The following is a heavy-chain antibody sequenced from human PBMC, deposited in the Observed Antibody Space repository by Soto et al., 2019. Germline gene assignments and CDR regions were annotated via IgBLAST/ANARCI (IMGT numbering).Heavy chain of an antibody. CDR1: GGTFSSYA. Sequence: SVKVSCKASGGTFSSYAISWVRQAPGQGLEWMGGIVPIFGTANYAQKFQGRVTITADKSTSTAYMELSSLRSEDTAVYYCARVNYDILTGYPKEYFQHWGQGTLVTVSS. CDR3: ARVNYDILTGYPKEYFQH. CDR2: IVPIFGTA. J-gene: IGHJ1*01. D-gene: IGHD3-9*01. V-gene: IGHV1-69*06.